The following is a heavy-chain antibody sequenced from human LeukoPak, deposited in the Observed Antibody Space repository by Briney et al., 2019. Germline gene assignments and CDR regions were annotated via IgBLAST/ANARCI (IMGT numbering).Heavy chain of an antibody. Sequence: ASVKVSCKASGYTFTSYDINWVRQATGQGLEWMGWMNPNSGNTGYAQKFQGRVTITRNTSISTAYMELSSLRSEDTAVYYCARVFVFDWSIDPWGQGTLVTVSS. CDR1: GYTFTSYD. CDR3: ARVFVFDWSIDP. D-gene: IGHD3-9*01. J-gene: IGHJ5*02. CDR2: MNPNSGNT. V-gene: IGHV1-8*03.